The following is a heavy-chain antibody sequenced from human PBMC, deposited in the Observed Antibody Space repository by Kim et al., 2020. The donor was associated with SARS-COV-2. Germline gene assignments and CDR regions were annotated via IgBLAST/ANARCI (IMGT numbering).Heavy chain of an antibody. D-gene: IGHD3-22*01. J-gene: IGHJ6*02. Sequence: VKCQFTLSRDNSKNTLYLQMTSLGAEDTAVYYCARDYYDSSGYSNYGMDVWGQGTTVTVSS. V-gene: IGHV3-30*01. CDR3: ARDYYDSSGYSNYGMDV.